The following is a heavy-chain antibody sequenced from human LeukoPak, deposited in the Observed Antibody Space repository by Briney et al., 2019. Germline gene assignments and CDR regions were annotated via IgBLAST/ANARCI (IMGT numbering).Heavy chain of an antibody. Sequence: RPGGSLRLSCAASGFTFSYYYMSWIRQAPGKGLECVSYISSSGSTIYYADSVQGRFTISRDNAKISLYLQMNSLRAQETAVYSCARAKLAGYCSGGSCYSCDALDIWGQGTMVTVSS. D-gene: IGHD2-15*01. CDR3: ARAKLAGYCSGGSCYSCDALDI. CDR2: ISSSGSTI. V-gene: IGHV3-11*01. J-gene: IGHJ3*02. CDR1: GFTFSYYY.